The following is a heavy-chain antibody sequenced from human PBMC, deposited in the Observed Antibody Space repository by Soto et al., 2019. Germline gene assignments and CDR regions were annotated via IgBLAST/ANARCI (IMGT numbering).Heavy chain of an antibody. D-gene: IGHD6-6*01. Sequence: PSETLSLTCTFSCGSVISGSYYWSWIRQPPGKGLEWIGYIYYSGSTNYNPSLKSRVTISVDASKNQFSLKLSSVTAADTAVYYCARTALVAARPLDPWGQGTLVTVSS. V-gene: IGHV4-61*01. CDR1: CGSVISGSYY. CDR2: IYYSGST. J-gene: IGHJ5*02. CDR3: ARTALVAARPLDP.